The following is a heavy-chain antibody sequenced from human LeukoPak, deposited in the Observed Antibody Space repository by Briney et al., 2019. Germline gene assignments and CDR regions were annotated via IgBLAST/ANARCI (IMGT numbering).Heavy chain of an antibody. Sequence: GGSLRLSCAASGFTVSSNYMSWVRQAPGKGLEWVSVIYSGGSTYYSDSVKGRFTISRDNSKNTLYLQMNSLRAEDTAVYYCAAVAAAPLTYYFDYWGQGTLVTVSS. V-gene: IGHV3-53*01. CDR3: AAVAAAPLTYYFDY. D-gene: IGHD2-15*01. J-gene: IGHJ4*02. CDR2: IYSGGST. CDR1: GFTVSSNY.